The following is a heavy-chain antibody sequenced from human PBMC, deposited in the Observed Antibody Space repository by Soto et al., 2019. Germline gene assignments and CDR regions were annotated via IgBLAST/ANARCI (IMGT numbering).Heavy chain of an antibody. J-gene: IGHJ4*02. Sequence: XATLSLRCTVSGGSISSYYWSWIRQPPGKGLEWIGYIYYSGSTNYNPSLKSRVTISVDTSKNQFSLKLSSVTAADTAVYYCARDRNSGYDVGGSYFDYWGQGTLVTVSS. D-gene: IGHD5-12*01. CDR1: GGSISSYY. CDR3: ARDRNSGYDVGGSYFDY. V-gene: IGHV4-59*12. CDR2: IYYSGST.